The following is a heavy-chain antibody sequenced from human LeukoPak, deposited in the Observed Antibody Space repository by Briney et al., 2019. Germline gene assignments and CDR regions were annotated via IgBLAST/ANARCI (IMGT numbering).Heavy chain of an antibody. Sequence: PGGSLRLSRAASGFTFSRYAMTWVRQAPGKGLEWVSAISGSGGTTYYADSVKGRFTISRDNSKNTLYLQMNSLRAEDTAVYYCAKPLGESIAAAGTFDYWGQGTLVTVS. V-gene: IGHV3-23*01. CDR1: GFTFSRYA. CDR2: ISGSGGTT. CDR3: AKPLGESIAAAGTFDY. D-gene: IGHD6-13*01. J-gene: IGHJ4*02.